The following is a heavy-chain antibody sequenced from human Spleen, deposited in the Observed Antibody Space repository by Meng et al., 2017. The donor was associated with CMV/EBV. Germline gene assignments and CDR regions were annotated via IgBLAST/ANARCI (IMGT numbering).Heavy chain of an antibody. D-gene: IGHD4-17*01. CDR3: ARAGAAVTTNFDF. CDR1: GYNFDIYG. J-gene: IGHJ4*02. CDR2: VGAENGDT. V-gene: IGHV1-18*01. Sequence: QIQLVQSGPELRRPGASVKVSCKASGYNFDIYGITWVRQAPGQGLEWVGRVGAENGDTNYGQKFQGRVTMTADTFTNTAYMEMRSLRSDDSAIYYCARAGAAVTTNFDFWGQGTLVTVSS.